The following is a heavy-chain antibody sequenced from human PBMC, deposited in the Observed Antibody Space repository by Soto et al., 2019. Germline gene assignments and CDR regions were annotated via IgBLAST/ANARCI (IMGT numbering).Heavy chain of an antibody. Sequence: SETLSLTCTVSGGSISSYYWIWIRQPPGKGLEWIGYIYYSGSTNYNPSLKSRVTISVDTSKNQSSLKLSSVTAADTAVYYCAREAGGNSVFLEPYFDYWGQGTLVTVSS. V-gene: IGHV4-59*01. D-gene: IGHD2-21*02. CDR3: AREAGGNSVFLEPYFDY. CDR2: IYYSGST. J-gene: IGHJ4*02. CDR1: GGSISSYY.